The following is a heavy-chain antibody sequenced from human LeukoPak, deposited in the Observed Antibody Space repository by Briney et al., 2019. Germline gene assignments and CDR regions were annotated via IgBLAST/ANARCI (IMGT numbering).Heavy chain of an antibody. CDR2: ISYDGSNK. V-gene: IGHV3-30*04. CDR1: GYTFRSYA. J-gene: IGHJ5*02. Sequence: PGGSLRLSCAASGYTFRSYAMHWVRQAPGRGLEWVAIISYDGSNKYYADSVKGRFTISRDNSKNTLYLQMNSLRPEDTAVYYCARVNYYDSSDLNWFDPWGQGTLVTVSS. CDR3: ARVNYYDSSDLNWFDP. D-gene: IGHD3-22*01.